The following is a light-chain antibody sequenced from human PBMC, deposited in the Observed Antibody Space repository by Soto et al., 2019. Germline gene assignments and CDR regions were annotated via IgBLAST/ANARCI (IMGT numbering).Light chain of an antibody. CDR1: RSDVGSYNL. V-gene: IGLV2-23*02. CDR3: CSYAGSDTLI. J-gene: IGLJ2*01. Sequence: QSVLTQPASESGSPGQSVTISCTGTRSDVGSYNLVSWYQHHPGKAPKLLIYEVSKRPSGVSDRFSGSKSGNTASLTIFGLQAEDEADYYCCSYAGSDTLIFGGGTKVTVL. CDR2: EVS.